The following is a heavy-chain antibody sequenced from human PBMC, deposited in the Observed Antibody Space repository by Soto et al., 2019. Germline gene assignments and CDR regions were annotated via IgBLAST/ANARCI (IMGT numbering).Heavy chain of an antibody. Sequence: GGSLRLSCAASGFTFDDYAMHWVRQGPGKGLEWVAGISWNSGSIGYADSVKGRFTISRDNAKTSLYLQMNSLRTEDTALYYCAKDSAGGVGLLDYWGQGSLVTV. CDR3: AKDSAGGVGLLDY. V-gene: IGHV3-9*01. J-gene: IGHJ4*02. D-gene: IGHD3-16*01. CDR2: ISWNSGSI. CDR1: GFTFDDYA.